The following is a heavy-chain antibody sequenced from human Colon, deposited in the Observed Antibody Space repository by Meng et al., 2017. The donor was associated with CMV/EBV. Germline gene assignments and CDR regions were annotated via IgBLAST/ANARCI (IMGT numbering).Heavy chain of an antibody. D-gene: IGHD3-3*01. Sequence: SETLSLTCTVSGGSISRYYWSWIRQPPGKGLEWIGYIFDRGSVNYNPSLQSRLAMSADTSNNQFFLNLTSVTAADTAVYYCARGNDFWSGSVYYHYFDLWGRGTLVTVSS. J-gene: IGHJ2*01. CDR3: ARGNDFWSGSVYYHYFDL. CDR2: IFDRGSV. CDR1: GGSISRYY. V-gene: IGHV4-59*01.